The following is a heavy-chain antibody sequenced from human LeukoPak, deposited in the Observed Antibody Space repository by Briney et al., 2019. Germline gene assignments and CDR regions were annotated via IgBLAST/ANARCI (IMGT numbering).Heavy chain of an antibody. CDR1: GFTFSSYA. CDR3: ARAGGTTVVRSSFDC. D-gene: IGHD4-23*01. Sequence: PGGSLRLSCAASGFTFSSYAMHWVRQAPGKGLEYVSAISSNGGSTYYANSVKGRFTISRDNSKNTLYLQMGSLRAEDMAVYYCARAGGTTVVRSSFDCWGQGTLVTVSS. J-gene: IGHJ4*02. CDR2: ISSNGGST. V-gene: IGHV3-64*01.